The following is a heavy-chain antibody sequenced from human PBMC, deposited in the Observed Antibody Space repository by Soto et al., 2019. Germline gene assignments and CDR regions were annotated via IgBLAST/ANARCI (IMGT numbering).Heavy chain of an antibody. CDR2: IWYDGSNK. V-gene: IGHV3-33*01. J-gene: IGHJ6*02. Sequence: HPGGSLRLSCAASGFTFSSYGMHWVRQAPGKGLEWVAVIWYDGSNKYYADSVKGRFTISRDNSKNTLYLQMNSLRAEDTAVYYCARESREKRDDYGVLYYYGMDVWGQGTTVTVSS. CDR1: GFTFSSYG. CDR3: ARESREKRDDYGVLYYYGMDV. D-gene: IGHD4-17*01.